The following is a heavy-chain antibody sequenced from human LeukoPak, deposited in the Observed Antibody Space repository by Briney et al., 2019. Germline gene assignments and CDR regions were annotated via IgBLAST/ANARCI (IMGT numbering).Heavy chain of an antibody. CDR1: GRSISNDNW. CDR2: IYHSGGT. V-gene: IGHV4-4*02. D-gene: IGHD6-13*01. J-gene: IGHJ4*02. CDR3: ARRSVAGTYDY. Sequence: SETLSLTCAVFGRSISNDNWWSWVRQSPGMGLEWIGEIYHSGGTNYNPSLKSRVAISVDKSKNQFSLKLSSVTAADTAVYYCARRSVAGTYDYWGQGTLVTVSS.